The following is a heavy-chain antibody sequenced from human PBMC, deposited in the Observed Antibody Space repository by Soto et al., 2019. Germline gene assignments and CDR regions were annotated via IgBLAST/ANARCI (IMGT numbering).Heavy chain of an antibody. J-gene: IGHJ6*02. V-gene: IGHV1-18*01. CDR3: AMVDLYVTPSPQDV. Sequence: QVQLVQSGAEVKNPGASVKVSCKASGYSFTRYGIGWARQAPGQGLEWMGWINAYNGNTNYAQNLQGRLTLTTDTSTTTAYMDLRSLRSNATAIYYCAMVDLYVTPSPQDVWGQGTTVTVSS. D-gene: IGHD3-16*01. CDR1: GYSFTRYG. CDR2: INAYNGNT.